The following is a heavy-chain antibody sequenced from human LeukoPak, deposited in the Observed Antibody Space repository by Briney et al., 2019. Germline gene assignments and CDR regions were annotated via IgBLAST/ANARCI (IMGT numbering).Heavy chain of an antibody. CDR2: ILYDGSNN. Sequence: GGSLRLSCAVSGFTFSGYAMHWVRQAPGKGLEWVAVILYDGSNNYYAASVKGQFTISRDISTNTLFLQMNSLRPEDTAVYYCAASRGDSRGYYYFDHWGQGTLVTVSS. V-gene: IGHV3-30-3*01. CDR1: GFTFSGYA. D-gene: IGHD3-22*01. CDR3: AASRGDSRGYYYFDH. J-gene: IGHJ4*02.